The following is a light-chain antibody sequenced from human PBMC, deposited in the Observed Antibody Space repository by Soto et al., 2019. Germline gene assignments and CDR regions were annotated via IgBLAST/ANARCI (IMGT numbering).Light chain of an antibody. J-gene: IGLJ1*01. Sequence: QAALTQPAPVSWSPGPSIILSCTGTNSDFGGYDYVSWYQHHPGKAPKLIICDVSDRPSGVSNRFSGSKSGNTASLTISGLQAEDEGDYYCSSYTTSSTPCVFGTGTKVTVL. CDR3: SSYTTSSTPCV. CDR2: DVS. V-gene: IGLV2-14*03. CDR1: NSDFGGYDY.